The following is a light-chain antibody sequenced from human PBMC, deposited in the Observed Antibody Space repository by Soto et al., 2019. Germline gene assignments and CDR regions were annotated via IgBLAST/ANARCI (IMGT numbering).Light chain of an antibody. V-gene: IGLV1-44*01. CDR1: SSNIGSTT. Sequence: QSVLTQPCSASRTPWQRVTISCSGSSSNIGSTTVSWFQLLPGTAPKLLISTNDQRPSGVPDRFSGSKSGTSASLAISGLQSEDDAYYDSAASDDSMHGLVVGPATK. J-gene: IGLJ1*01. CDR3: AASDDSMHGLV. CDR2: TND.